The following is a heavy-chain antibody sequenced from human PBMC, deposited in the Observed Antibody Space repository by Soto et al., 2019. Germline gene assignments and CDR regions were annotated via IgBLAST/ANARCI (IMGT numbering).Heavy chain of an antibody. D-gene: IGHD2-8*02. V-gene: IGHV3-23*01. J-gene: IGHJ3*02. Sequence: EVQLLESGGGLVQPGGSLRLSCAASGFTFSKYAMSWVRQAPGKGLDWVSGISDSGFTTYSVDSVKGRFTISRDNSKNTLYLQMNSLRAEDTAVYYCAKGKGTGVTRVGAFDIWGQGTMVTVSS. CDR1: GFTFSKYA. CDR2: ISDSGFTT. CDR3: AKGKGTGVTRVGAFDI.